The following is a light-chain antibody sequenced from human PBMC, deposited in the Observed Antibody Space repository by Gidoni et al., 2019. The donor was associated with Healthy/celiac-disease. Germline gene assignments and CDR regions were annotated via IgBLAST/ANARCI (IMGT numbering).Light chain of an antibody. J-gene: IGKJ2*01. Sequence: DIVMTQSPDSLAVSLGERATINCKSSQSVLSSSNNKNYLAWYQQRPGQPPKLLIYWASTRESGVPDRFSGSGSGTDFTLTISSLQAEDVAFYYCQQSYSTPYTFGQXTKLEI. CDR3: QQSYSTPYT. CDR2: WAS. V-gene: IGKV4-1*01. CDR1: QSVLSSSNNKNY.